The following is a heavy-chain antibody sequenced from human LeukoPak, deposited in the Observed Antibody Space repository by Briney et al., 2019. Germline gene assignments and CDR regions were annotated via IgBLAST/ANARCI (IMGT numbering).Heavy chain of an antibody. D-gene: IGHD4-23*01. Sequence: GGSLRLSCAASGFTFSNAWMTWVRQAPGKGLVWVGRIKSKTGGGTTEYAAPVKGRFTISRDDSKNTLYLQMNSLKTEDTALYYCTTVSDLFGGTGDMNVWGQGTPVTVSS. J-gene: IGHJ6*02. V-gene: IGHV3-15*01. CDR1: GFTFSNAW. CDR2: IKSKTGGGTT. CDR3: TTVSDLFGGTGDMNV.